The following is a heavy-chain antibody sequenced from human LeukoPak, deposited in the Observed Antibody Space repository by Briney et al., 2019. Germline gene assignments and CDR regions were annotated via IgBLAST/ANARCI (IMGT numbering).Heavy chain of an antibody. Sequence: GRSLRLSCAASGFTFSSCGMHWVRQAPGKGLEWVAVIWYDGSNKYYADSVKGRFTISRDNSKNTLYLQMNSLRAEDTAVYYCAKGKLSYRYYFDYWGQGTLVTVSS. CDR2: IWYDGSNK. CDR1: GFTFSSCG. V-gene: IGHV3-33*06. D-gene: IGHD1-26*01. J-gene: IGHJ4*02. CDR3: AKGKLSYRYYFDY.